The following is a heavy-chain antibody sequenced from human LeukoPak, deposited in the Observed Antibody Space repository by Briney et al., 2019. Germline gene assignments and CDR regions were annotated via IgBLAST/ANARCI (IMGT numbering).Heavy chain of an antibody. CDR2: IIPIFGTA. D-gene: IGHD3-22*01. J-gene: IGHJ4*02. V-gene: IGHV1-69*01. Sequence: SVKVSCKASGGTFSSYAISWVRQAPGQGLEWMGGIIPIFGTANYAQKFQGRVTITADESTSTAYMELSRLRSEDTAVYYCARGWDSSGQIPFFYWGQGTLVTVSS. CDR1: GGTFSSYA. CDR3: ARGWDSSGQIPFFY.